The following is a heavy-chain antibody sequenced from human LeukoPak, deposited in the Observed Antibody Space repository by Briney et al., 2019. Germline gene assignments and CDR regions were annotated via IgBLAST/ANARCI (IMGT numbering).Heavy chain of an antibody. CDR2: IWSDGSNK. D-gene: IGHD6-13*01. CDR3: ARDGVYSSTWYGRYYFDY. V-gene: IGHV3-33*08. Sequence: GGSLRLSCAASGFTFSSYGMHWVRQAPGKGLEWVAVIWSDGSNKYYADSVKGRFTISRDISKNTLYLQMNSLRAEDTAVYYCARDGVYSSTWYGRYYFDYWGQGTLVTVSS. CDR1: GFTFSSYG. J-gene: IGHJ4*02.